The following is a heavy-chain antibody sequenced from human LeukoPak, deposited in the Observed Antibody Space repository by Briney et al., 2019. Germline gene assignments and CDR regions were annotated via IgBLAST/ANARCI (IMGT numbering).Heavy chain of an antibody. CDR3: ARDPVPNWNDVVYFDY. D-gene: IGHD1-1*01. J-gene: IGHJ4*02. Sequence: GGSLRLSCAASGFTFSSYAMSWVRQAPGKGLEWVSAISGSGGSTYYADSVKGRFTISRDNSKNTLYLQMNSLRAEDTAVYYCARDPVPNWNDVVYFDYWGQGTLVTVSS. CDR1: GFTFSSYA. V-gene: IGHV3-23*01. CDR2: ISGSGGST.